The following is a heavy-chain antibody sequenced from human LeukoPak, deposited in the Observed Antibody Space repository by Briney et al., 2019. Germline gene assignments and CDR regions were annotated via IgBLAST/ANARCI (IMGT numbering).Heavy chain of an antibody. V-gene: IGHV3-11*01. Sequence: GGSLRLSCAASGFTFSDYYMSWIRQALGKGLEWLSYISSRGKTTHFADSVKGRFSVSRDNTNNTLYVQMNGLRAEDTAVYFCARGRDGYKYWGQGTLVTVSS. CDR2: ISSRGKTT. CDR3: ARGRDGYKY. CDR1: GFTFSDYY. J-gene: IGHJ4*02. D-gene: IGHD5-24*01.